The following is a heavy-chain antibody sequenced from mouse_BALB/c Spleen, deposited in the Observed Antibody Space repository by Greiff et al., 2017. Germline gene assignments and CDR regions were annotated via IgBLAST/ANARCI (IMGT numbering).Heavy chain of an antibody. CDR1: GFTFSSYA. Sequence: EVQLVESGGGLVKPGGSLKLSCAASGFTFSSYAMSWVRQTPEKRLEWVASISSGGSTYYPDSVKGRFTISRDNARNILYLQMSSLRSEDTAMYYCARFSLGLLDYWGQGTTLTVSS. V-gene: IGHV5-6-5*01. J-gene: IGHJ2*01. D-gene: IGHD2-2*01. CDR2: ISSGGST. CDR3: ARFSLGLLDY.